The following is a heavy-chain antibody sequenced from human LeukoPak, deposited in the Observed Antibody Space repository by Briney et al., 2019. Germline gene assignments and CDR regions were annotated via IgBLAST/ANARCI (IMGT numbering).Heavy chain of an antibody. J-gene: IGHJ4*02. CDR3: ARRRTPNRDFDY. Sequence: GESLEISGKGSGYTFTNYWIGWVRQMPGKGLEWMGIIYPGDSDTKYSPSFQGQVIISADKSISTAYLQWSSLKASDTAMYYCARRRTPNRDFDYWGQGTLVTVSS. V-gene: IGHV5-51*01. CDR1: GYTFTNYW. CDR2: IYPGDSDT.